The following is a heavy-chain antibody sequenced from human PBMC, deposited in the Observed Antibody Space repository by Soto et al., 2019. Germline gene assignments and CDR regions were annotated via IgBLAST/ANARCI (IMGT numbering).Heavy chain of an antibody. CDR2: ISYDGSNK. V-gene: IGHV3-30*18. J-gene: IGHJ4*02. Sequence: GGSLRLSCAASGFTFSSYGMHWVRQAPGKGLEWVAVISYDGSNKYYADSVKGRFTISRDNSKNTLYLQMNSLRAEDTAVYYCAKDKADGYKRWGIFDFDYWGQGTLVTVSS. CDR1: GFTFSSYG. D-gene: IGHD3-3*02. CDR3: AKDKADGYKRWGIFDFDY.